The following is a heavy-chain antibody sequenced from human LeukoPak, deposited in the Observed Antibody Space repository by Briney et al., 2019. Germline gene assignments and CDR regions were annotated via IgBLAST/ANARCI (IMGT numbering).Heavy chain of an antibody. CDR2: IRYDGSNK. J-gene: IGHJ6*02. V-gene: IGHV3-30*02. D-gene: IGHD2-2*01. Sequence: GGSLRLSCAASGFTFSSYGMHWVRQAPGKGLEWVAFIRYDGSNKYYADSVKGRFTISRDNSKNTLYLQMNSLRAEDTAVYYCAKDREGNECSSTSCYWAVDYYYGMDVWGQGTTVTVSS. CDR3: AKDREGNECSSTSCYWAVDYYYGMDV. CDR1: GFTFSSYG.